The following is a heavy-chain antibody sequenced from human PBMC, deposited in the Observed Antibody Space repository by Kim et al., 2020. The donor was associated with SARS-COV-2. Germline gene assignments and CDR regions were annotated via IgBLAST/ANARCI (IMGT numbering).Heavy chain of an antibody. D-gene: IGHD3-10*01. J-gene: IGHJ4*02. CDR2: ISYDGSNK. CDR3: AKDWGKGFYGSGSYYTPYFDY. CDR1: GFTFSSYG. Sequence: GGSLRLSCAASGFTFSSYGMHWVRQAPGKGLEWVAVISYDGSNKYYADSVKGRFTISRDNSKNTLYLQMNSLRAEDTAVYYCAKDWGKGFYGSGSYYTPYFDYWGQGTLVTVSS. V-gene: IGHV3-30*18.